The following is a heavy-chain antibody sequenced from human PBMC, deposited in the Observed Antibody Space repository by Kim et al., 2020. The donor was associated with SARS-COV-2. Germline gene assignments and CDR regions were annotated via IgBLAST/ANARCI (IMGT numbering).Heavy chain of an antibody. V-gene: IGHV1-3*01. Sequence: ASVKVSCKASGYTFTSYAMHWVRQAPGQRLEWMGWINAGNGNTKYSQKFQGRVTITRDTSASTAHMELSSLRSEDTAVYYCARDPNYYDSSGYYRYWGQGALVPFSS. D-gene: IGHD3-22*01. CDR2: INAGNGNT. CDR1: GYTFTSYA. J-gene: IGHJ4*02. CDR3: ARDPNYYDSSGYYRY.